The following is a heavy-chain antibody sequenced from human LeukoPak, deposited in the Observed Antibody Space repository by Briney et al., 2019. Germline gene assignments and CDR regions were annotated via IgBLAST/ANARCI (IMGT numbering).Heavy chain of an antibody. V-gene: IGHV4-59*01. Sequence: SETVSLTCTVSGGSISSYYWSWIRQPPGKGLEWIGYIYYSGSTNYNPSLKSRVTISVDTSKNQFSLKLSSVTAADTAVYYCARKAPNWWYFDLWGRGTLVTVSS. CDR3: ARKAPNWWYFDL. CDR1: GGSISSYY. CDR2: IYYSGST. D-gene: IGHD1-1*01. J-gene: IGHJ2*01.